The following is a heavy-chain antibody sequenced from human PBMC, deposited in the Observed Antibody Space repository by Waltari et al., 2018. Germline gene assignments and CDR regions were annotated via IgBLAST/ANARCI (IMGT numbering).Heavy chain of an antibody. CDR3: ARVKVGATNWFDP. J-gene: IGHJ5*02. Sequence: QVQLQESGPGLVKPSETLSLTCTVSGGSISSYYWSWIRQPAGTGLEWLGRIYTSGRTNYHHSLKSRVTISVDKSKNQFSLKLSSVTAADTAVYYCARVKVGATNWFDPWGQGTLVTVSS. CDR2: IYTSGRT. D-gene: IGHD1-26*01. V-gene: IGHV4-4*07. CDR1: GGSISSYY.